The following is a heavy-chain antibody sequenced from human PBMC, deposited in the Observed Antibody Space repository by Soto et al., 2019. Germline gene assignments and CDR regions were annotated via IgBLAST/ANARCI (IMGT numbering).Heavy chain of an antibody. CDR3: AKGLGDYYYMDV. V-gene: IGHV3-23*01. CDR1: GFTFSSYT. Sequence: EVQLLESGGGLVKPGGSLRLSCAASGFTFSSYTMSWVRQAPGKGLEWVSAIRDSGGSTYYADSVKGRFTISRDNSKHTLFLQVNSLRAEVTAVYYCAKGLGDYYYMDVWGKGTTVTVSS. CDR2: IRDSGGST. J-gene: IGHJ6*03.